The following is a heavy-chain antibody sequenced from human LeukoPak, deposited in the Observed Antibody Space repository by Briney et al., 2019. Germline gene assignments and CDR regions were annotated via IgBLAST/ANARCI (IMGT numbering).Heavy chain of an antibody. CDR2: IYAGGTT. J-gene: IGHJ4*02. CDR3: ARETLAGLDY. V-gene: IGHV3-53*01. D-gene: IGHD6-19*01. Sequence: PGGSLRLSCAASGFTVSSNYMSWVRQAPGKGLEWVSVIYAGGTTYYADSVKGRFTISRDNSKNTVYLQINSLSAEDTAIYYCARETLAGLDYWGQGTLVTVSS. CDR1: GFTVSSNY.